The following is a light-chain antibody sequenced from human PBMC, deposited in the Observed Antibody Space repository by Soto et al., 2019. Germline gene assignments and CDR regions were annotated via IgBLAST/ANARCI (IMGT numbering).Light chain of an antibody. V-gene: IGKV3-20*01. CDR2: GAS. Sequence: EIALTQSPGTLSLSPGERATLSCRASQSVSSSYLAWYQQKPGQAPRLLIDGASSRATGIPDRFSGSESGTDFTLSISGLEPEDCSVYYCQQYGTSPQTFGQGTTVDI. CDR3: QQYGTSPQT. CDR1: QSVSSSY. J-gene: IGKJ1*01.